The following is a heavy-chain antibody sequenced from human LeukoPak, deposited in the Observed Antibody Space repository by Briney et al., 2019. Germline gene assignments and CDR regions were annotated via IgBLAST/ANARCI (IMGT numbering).Heavy chain of an antibody. Sequence: GGSLRLSCAASGFTFSSYEMNWVRQAPGKGLEWVSYISSSGSTIYYADSVKGRFTISRDNAKNSLYLQMNSLRAEDTAAYYCAKATGWFGENYYYYYMDVWGKGTTVSVSS. CDR2: ISSSGSTI. J-gene: IGHJ6*03. D-gene: IGHD3-10*01. CDR3: AKATGWFGENYYYYYMDV. V-gene: IGHV3-48*03. CDR1: GFTFSSYE.